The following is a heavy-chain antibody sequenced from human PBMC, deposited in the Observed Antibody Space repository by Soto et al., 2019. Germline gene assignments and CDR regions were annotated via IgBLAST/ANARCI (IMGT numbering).Heavy chain of an antibody. CDR1: GGSISSSSYY. CDR3: ARQSVQHLTYYYYYYMDV. CDR2: IYYSGST. Sequence: SETLSLTCTVSGGSISSSSYYWGWIRQPPGKGLEWIGSIYYSGSTYYNPSLKSRVTLSVDTSKNQFSLKLSSGTAADTAVYYCARQSVQHLTYYYYYYMDVWGKGTTVTVSS. V-gene: IGHV4-39*01. J-gene: IGHJ6*03. D-gene: IGHD1-1*01.